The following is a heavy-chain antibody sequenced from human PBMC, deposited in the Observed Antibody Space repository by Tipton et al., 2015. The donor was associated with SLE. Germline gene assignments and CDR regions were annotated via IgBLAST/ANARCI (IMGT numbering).Heavy chain of an antibody. D-gene: IGHD6-13*01. CDR1: GGSISSYY. V-gene: IGHV4-59*08. J-gene: IGHJ6*02. CDR3: ARQGQQLVRPYYYGMDV. Sequence: TLSLTCTVSGGSISSYYWSWIRQPPGKGLEWIGYIYYSGSTNYNPSPKSRVTISVDTSKNQFSPKLTSVTAADTAVYYCARQGQQLVRPYYYGMDVWGQGTTVTVSS. CDR2: IYYSGST.